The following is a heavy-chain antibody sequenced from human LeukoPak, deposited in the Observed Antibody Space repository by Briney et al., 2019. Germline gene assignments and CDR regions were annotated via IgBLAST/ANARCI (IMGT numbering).Heavy chain of an antibody. CDR2: IYTSGST. J-gene: IGHJ6*03. V-gene: IGHV4-4*09. Sequence: SETLSLTCTVSGGSISSYYWSWIRQPPGKGLERIGYIYTSGSTNYNPSLKSRVTISVDTSKNQFSLKLSSVTAADTAVYYCARRVHYYYYMDVWGKGTTVTVSS. CDR1: GGSISSYY. CDR3: ARRVHYYYYMDV.